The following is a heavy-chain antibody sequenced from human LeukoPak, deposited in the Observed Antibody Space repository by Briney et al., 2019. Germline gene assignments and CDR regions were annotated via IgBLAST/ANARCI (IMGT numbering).Heavy chain of an antibody. D-gene: IGHD3-22*01. CDR1: GFTVSSNY. J-gene: IGHJ4*02. Sequence: GESLKISCAASGFTVSSNYMSWVRQAPGKGLEWVSVIYSGGSTYYADSVKGRFTISRDNSKNTLYLQMNSLRAEETAVYYCARDSGGYSHWGQGTLVTVSS. CDR2: IYSGGST. CDR3: ARDSGGYSH. V-gene: IGHV3-53*01.